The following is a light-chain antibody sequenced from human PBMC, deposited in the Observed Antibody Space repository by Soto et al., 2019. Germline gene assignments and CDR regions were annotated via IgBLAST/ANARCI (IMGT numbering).Light chain of an antibody. CDR2: HAS. Sequence: EVVLTQSPATLSLSPGEGASLSCRASQTVTNLAWYQHKPGQAPRLLIYHASTRATGIPARFSGSGSGTDFTLSISSLEPKDFAVYYCQQYSSWLRSFGGGTKVEIK. CDR1: QTVTN. CDR3: QQYSSWLRS. J-gene: IGKJ4*01. V-gene: IGKV3-11*01.